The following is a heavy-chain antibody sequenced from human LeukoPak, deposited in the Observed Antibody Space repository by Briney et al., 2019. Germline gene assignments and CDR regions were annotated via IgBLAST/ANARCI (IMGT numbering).Heavy chain of an antibody. CDR3: ARCRYDFWSGYIHYYYMDV. J-gene: IGHJ6*03. Sequence: SVKVSCKASGGTFSSYAISWVRQAPGQGLEWMGGIIPIFGTANYAQKFQGRVTITADESTSTAYMELSSLRSEDTAVYYCARCRYDFWSGYIHYYYMDVWGKGTTVTVSS. V-gene: IGHV1-69*13. CDR2: IIPIFGTA. D-gene: IGHD3-3*01. CDR1: GGTFSSYA.